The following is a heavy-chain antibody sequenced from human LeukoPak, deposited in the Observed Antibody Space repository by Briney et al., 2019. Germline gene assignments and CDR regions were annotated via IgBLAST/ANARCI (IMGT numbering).Heavy chain of an antibody. CDR3: ERDAMRRGGSSHYYNYGMDV. CDR1: GYTFTSYG. CDR2: ISAYNGNT. J-gene: IGHJ6*02. D-gene: IGHD2-15*01. Sequence: ASVKVSCKASGYTFTSYGISWVRQAPGQGLEWMGWISAYNGNTNYVEKLQGRVTMTRDTSTSTAYMELRSLRSDDTAVYYCERDAMRRGGSSHYYNYGMDVWGQGTTVTVSS. V-gene: IGHV1-18*01.